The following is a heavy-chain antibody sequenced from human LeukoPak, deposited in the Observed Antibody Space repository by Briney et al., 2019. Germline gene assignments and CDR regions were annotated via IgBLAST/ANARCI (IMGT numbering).Heavy chain of an antibody. V-gene: IGHV3-21*01. CDR1: GFTFSSYS. CDR2: ISSSSSYI. D-gene: IGHD2-2*01. CDR3: ARTYDCSSTSCSSYYFDY. J-gene: IGHJ4*02. Sequence: GGSLRLSCAASGFTFSSYSMNWVRQAPGKGLEWVSSISSSSSYIYYADSVKGRSTISRDNAKNSLYLQMNSLRAEDTAVYYCARTYDCSSTSCSSYYFDYWGQGTLVTVSS.